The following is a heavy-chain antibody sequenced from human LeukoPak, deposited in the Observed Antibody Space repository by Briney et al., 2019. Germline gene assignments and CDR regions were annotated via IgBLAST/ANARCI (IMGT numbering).Heavy chain of an antibody. CDR3: ARDSSMLCPDY. Sequence: PGRSLRLSCAASGFTFSSYAMHWVRQAPGKGLEWVAVISYDGSNKYYADSVKGRFTISRDNSKNTLYLQMNSLRAEDTAVYYCARDSSMLCPDYWGQGTLVTVSS. J-gene: IGHJ4*02. V-gene: IGHV3-30-3*01. CDR2: ISYDGSNK. CDR1: GFTFSSYA. D-gene: IGHD2-2*01.